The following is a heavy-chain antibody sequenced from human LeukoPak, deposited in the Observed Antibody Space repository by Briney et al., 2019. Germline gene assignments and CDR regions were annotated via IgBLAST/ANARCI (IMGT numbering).Heavy chain of an antibody. J-gene: IGHJ4*02. Sequence: ASVRVSCKASGYTFIGYYMHWVRQDPGQGLEWMGWINPNSGGTNYAQKFQGRVTMTRDTSINTAYMELSRLRSDDTAVYYCASLIRGREYSNSEVDYWGQGTLVTVPS. CDR2: INPNSGGT. V-gene: IGHV1-2*02. CDR1: GYTFIGYY. CDR3: ASLIRGREYSNSEVDY. D-gene: IGHD6-6*01.